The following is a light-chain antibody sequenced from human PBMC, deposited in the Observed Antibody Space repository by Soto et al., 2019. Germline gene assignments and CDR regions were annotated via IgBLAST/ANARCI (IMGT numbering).Light chain of an antibody. CDR1: SSNIGAGYD. CDR3: QSYDSSLRGHVV. Sequence: QSVLTQPPSVSGAPGQRVTISCTGSSSNIGAGYDVHWYQQLPGTAPKLLIYGNSNRPSGVPDRFSGSKSGTSASPAITGLQAADEADYYCQSYDSSLRGHVVFGGWTKLTVL. J-gene: IGLJ2*01. CDR2: GNS. V-gene: IGLV1-40*01.